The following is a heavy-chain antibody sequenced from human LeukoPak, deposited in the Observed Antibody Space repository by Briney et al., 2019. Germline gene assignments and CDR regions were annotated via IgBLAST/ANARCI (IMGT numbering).Heavy chain of an antibody. CDR1: GYTFTGYY. D-gene: IGHD3-22*01. CDR3: ARVLYYYDSSGYYYDY. CDR2: INPNSGGT. J-gene: IGHJ4*02. Sequence: ASVKVSRKASGYTFTGYYMHWVRQAPGQGLEWMGWINPNSGGTNYAQKFQGRVTMTRDTSISTAYMELSRLRSDDTAVYYCARVLYYYDSSGYYYDYWGQGTLVTVSS. V-gene: IGHV1-2*02.